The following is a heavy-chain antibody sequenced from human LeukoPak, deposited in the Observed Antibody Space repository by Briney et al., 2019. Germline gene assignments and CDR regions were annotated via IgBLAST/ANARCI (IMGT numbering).Heavy chain of an antibody. V-gene: IGHV4-34*01. CDR1: GGSFSGYY. CDR2: INHSGST. D-gene: IGHD5-18*01. J-gene: IGHJ4*02. Sequence: SETLSLTCAVYGGSFSGYYWSWIRQPPGKGLEWIGEINHSGSTNYNPSLKSRVTISVDTSKNQFSLKLSSVTAADTAVYYSARGRKGYSYAAYYFDYWGQGTLVTVSS. CDR3: ARGRKGYSYAAYYFDY.